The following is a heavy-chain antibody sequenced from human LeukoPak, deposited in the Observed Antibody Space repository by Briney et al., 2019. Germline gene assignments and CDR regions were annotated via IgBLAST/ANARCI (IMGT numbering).Heavy chain of an antibody. V-gene: IGHV3-33*08. CDR3: AREGYYDSSGKVDY. J-gene: IGHJ4*02. Sequence: GGSLRLSCAASGFTFSSYSMNWVRQARGKGLEWVSVIWYDGSNKYYADSVKGRFTISRDNSKNTLYLQMNSLRAEDTAVYYCAREGYYDSSGKVDYWGQGTLVTVSS. D-gene: IGHD3-22*01. CDR1: GFTFSSYS. CDR2: IWYDGSNK.